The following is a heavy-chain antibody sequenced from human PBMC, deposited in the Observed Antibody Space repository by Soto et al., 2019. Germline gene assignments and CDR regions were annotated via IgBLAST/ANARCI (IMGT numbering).Heavy chain of an antibody. CDR3: ASKYYDFWSGPPF. Sequence: GGSLRLSCAASGFTFSSYAMHWVRQAPGKGLEWVAVISYDESNKYYADSVKGRFTISRDNSKNTLYLQMNSLRAEDTAVYYCASKYYDFWSGPPFWGQGTLVTVSS. CDR2: ISYDESNK. J-gene: IGHJ4*02. CDR1: GFTFSSYA. V-gene: IGHV3-30-3*01. D-gene: IGHD3-3*01.